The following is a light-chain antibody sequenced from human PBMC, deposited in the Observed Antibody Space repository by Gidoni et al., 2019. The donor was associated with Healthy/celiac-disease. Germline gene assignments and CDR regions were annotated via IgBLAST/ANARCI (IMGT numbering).Light chain of an antibody. J-gene: IGLJ3*02. CDR1: SSDVGGYNL. V-gene: IGLV2-23*02. CDR3: CSYAGSSTWV. Sequence: QAALTQPAPVSGSPGQSITISCTGTSSDVGGYNLVASYQQHPGKAPKRMIYEVSKRPSGVSNRFSGSKSGNTASLTISGLQAEDEADYYCCSYAGSSTWVFGGGTKLTVL. CDR2: EVS.